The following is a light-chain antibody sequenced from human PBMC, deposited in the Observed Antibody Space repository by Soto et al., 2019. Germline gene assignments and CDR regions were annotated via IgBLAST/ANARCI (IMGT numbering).Light chain of an antibody. J-gene: IGKJ3*01. Sequence: EIVLTQSPGTLSLSPGERATLSCRASQSVSSSYLAWYQQKPGQAPRLLIYGASSRATGIPDRFSGSGSGTDFTLTISRLEPEDFAVYYYQQDGSSPPFTYGPGTKVDIK. V-gene: IGKV3-20*01. CDR3: QQDGSSPPFT. CDR2: GAS. CDR1: QSVSSSY.